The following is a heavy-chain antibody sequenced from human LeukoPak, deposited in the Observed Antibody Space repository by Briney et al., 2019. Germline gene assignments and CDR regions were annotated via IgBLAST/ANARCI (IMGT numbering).Heavy chain of an antibody. CDR2: IRYDGSNK. D-gene: IGHD3-3*01. Sequence: PGGSLRLSCAASGFTFSSYGMHWVRQAPGKGLEWVAFIRYDGSNKYYADSVKGRFTISRDNSKNTLYLQMNSLRAEDTAVYYCAKDHQAAIFGPDAFDIWGQGTMVTVSS. J-gene: IGHJ3*02. V-gene: IGHV3-30*02. CDR3: AKDHQAAIFGPDAFDI. CDR1: GFTFSSYG.